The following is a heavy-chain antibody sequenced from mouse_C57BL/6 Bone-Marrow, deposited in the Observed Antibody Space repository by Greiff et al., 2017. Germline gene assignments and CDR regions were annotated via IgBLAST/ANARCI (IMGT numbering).Heavy chain of an antibody. CDR3: AKRNYYGSSSWFAY. D-gene: IGHD1-1*01. CDR1: GFSLTSYG. CDR2: IWRGGST. V-gene: IGHV2-5*01. J-gene: IGHJ3*01. Sequence: QLQQSAPPLFPPSHILSITCTVSGFSLTSYGVHWVRQSPGKGLEWLGVIWRGGSTDYNAAFMSRLSITKDNSKSQVFFKMNSLQADDTAIYYCAKRNYYGSSSWFAYWGQVTLVTVSA.